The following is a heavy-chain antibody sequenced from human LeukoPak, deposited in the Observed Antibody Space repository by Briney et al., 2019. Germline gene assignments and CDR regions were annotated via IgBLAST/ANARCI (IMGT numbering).Heavy chain of an antibody. CDR2: IKQDGSEK. CDR1: GFTFSSYG. J-gene: IGHJ4*02. V-gene: IGHV3-7*01. D-gene: IGHD5-24*01. Sequence: GGSLRLSCAASGFTFSSYGMSWVRQAPGKGLEWVANIKQDGSEKNYVDSVKGRFTISRDNAKNSLYLQMNSLRVEDTAVYYCARQLNWGQGTLVTVSS. CDR3: ARQLN.